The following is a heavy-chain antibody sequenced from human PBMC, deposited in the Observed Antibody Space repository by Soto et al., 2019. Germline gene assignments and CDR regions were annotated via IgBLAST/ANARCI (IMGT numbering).Heavy chain of an antibody. V-gene: IGHV1-18*01. CDR1: GYTFTSYG. Sequence: QVQLVQSGAEVKKPGASVKVSCKASGYTFTSYGISWVRQAPGQGLEWMGWISAYNGNTNYAQKLQGRVTMTTDTATSTAYMELRSLRSDDTAVYYCARDHEGGYYDSGSYWGWFDPWGQGTLVTVSS. CDR3: ARDHEGGYYDSGSYWGWFDP. CDR2: ISAYNGNT. J-gene: IGHJ5*02. D-gene: IGHD3-10*01.